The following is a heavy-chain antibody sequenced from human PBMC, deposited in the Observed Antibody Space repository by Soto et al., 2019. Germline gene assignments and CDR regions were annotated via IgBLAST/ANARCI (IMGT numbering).Heavy chain of an antibody. CDR3: ARAWGGDYDFWSGYTFDY. CDR1: GGSISSSNW. J-gene: IGHJ4*02. V-gene: IGHV4-4*02. CDR2: IYHSGST. Sequence: QVQLQESGPGLVKPSGTLSLTCAVSGGSISSSNWWSWVRQPPGKGLEWIGEIYHSGSTNYNPSLKSRVTISVDKSKNQCSLKLSSVTAAATAVYYCARAWGGDYDFWSGYTFDYWGQGTLVTVSS. D-gene: IGHD3-3*01.